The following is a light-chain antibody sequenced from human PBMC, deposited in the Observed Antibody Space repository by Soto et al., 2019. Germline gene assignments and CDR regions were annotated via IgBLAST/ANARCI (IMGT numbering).Light chain of an antibody. CDR2: GAT. CDR3: QPHNNWPPGT. Sequence: VMTQSPATLSVSPGERATLSCRASLSVGTNLAWYQQKPGQPPRLLIYGATTRATGIPARFSGSGSGTDFTLTISSLQSEDFAVYYCQPHNNWPPGTFGQGTRLEIK. J-gene: IGKJ1*01. V-gene: IGKV3-15*01. CDR1: LSVGTN.